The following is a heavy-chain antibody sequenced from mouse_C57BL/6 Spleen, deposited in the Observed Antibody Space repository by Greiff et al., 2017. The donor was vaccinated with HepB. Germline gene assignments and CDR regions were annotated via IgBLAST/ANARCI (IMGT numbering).Heavy chain of an antibody. CDR1: GYAFSSSW. J-gene: IGHJ2*01. CDR2: IYPGDGDT. Sequence: QVQLKESGPELVKPGASVKISCKASGYAFSSSWMNWVKQRPGKGLEWIGRIYPGDGDTNYNGKFKGKATLTADKSSSTAYMQLSSLTSEDSAVYFCAREKLLTYYFDYWGQGTTLTVSS. V-gene: IGHV1-82*01. CDR3: AREKLLTYYFDY. D-gene: IGHD1-1*01.